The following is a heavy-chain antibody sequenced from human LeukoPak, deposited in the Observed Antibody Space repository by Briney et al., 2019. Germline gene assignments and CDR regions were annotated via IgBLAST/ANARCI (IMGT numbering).Heavy chain of an antibody. V-gene: IGHV4-39*01. J-gene: IGHJ3*01. CDR1: GGSINSTSNY. CDR3: ASHCTRITCYPGDAFDF. CDR2: IYYSGNT. Sequence: SETLSLTCTVSGGSINSTSNYWGWIRQPPGKGLEWIGSIYYSGNTYHNSSLKSRLTISVDTSKNQFSLKLSSVTAADTAVYYCASHCTRITCYPGDAFDFWGQGTMVTVSS. D-gene: IGHD2-2*01.